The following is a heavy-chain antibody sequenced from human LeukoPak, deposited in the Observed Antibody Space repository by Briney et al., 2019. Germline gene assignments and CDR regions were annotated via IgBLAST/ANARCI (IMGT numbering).Heavy chain of an antibody. J-gene: IGHJ4*02. CDR2: INGNSGGT. D-gene: IGHD7-27*01. Sequence: ASVKVSCKASGYTFTGYYMHWVRQAPGQGLEWMGWINGNSGGTNCAQKFQGRVTMTQDTSIITAYMELSSLRSDDTAVYYCARAGVTGEGLDYWGQGTLVSVSS. CDR3: ARAGVTGEGLDY. V-gene: IGHV1-2*02. CDR1: GYTFTGYY.